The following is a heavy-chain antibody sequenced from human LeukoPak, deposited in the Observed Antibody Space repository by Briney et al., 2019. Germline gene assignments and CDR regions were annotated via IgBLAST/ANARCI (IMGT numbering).Heavy chain of an antibody. CDR3: ARAYLSYCVSDCYSLAFDY. J-gene: IGHJ4*02. CDR1: GYTFTSYY. V-gene: IGHV1-46*01. D-gene: IGHD2-21*02. CDR2: INPSGGST. Sequence: ASVKVSCKASGYTFTSYYMHWVRQAPGQGLEWMGIINPSGGSTSYAQKFQGRVTMTRDMSTSTVYMELSSLRSEDTAVYYCARAYLSYCVSDCYSLAFDYWGQGTLVTVSS.